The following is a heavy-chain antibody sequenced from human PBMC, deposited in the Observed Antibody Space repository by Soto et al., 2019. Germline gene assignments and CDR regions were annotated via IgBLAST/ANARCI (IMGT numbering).Heavy chain of an antibody. D-gene: IGHD3-10*01. Sequence: QVQLVESGGGLVKPGGSLRLSCAASGVTFSDYYMSWIRQAPGKGLAWVSYISPSGGTIYYADSVKGRFTLSRDNAKKSLYLQMNSLRAEDAAVYHCVRVGYAYGNDPWGQGTLVAVSS. J-gene: IGHJ5*02. CDR1: GVTFSDYY. V-gene: IGHV3-11*01. CDR3: VRVGYAYGNDP. CDR2: ISPSGGTI.